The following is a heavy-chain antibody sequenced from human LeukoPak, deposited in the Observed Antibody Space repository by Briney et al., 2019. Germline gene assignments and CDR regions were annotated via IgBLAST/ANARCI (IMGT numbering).Heavy chain of an antibody. D-gene: IGHD3-3*01. J-gene: IGHJ6*02. V-gene: IGHV3-23*01. CDR3: AKGDDFWSGYYVYYYYGMDV. Sequence: QTGGSLRLSCAASGFTFSSYAMSWVRQAPGKGLEWVSAISGSGGSTYYADSVKGRFTISRDNSKNTLYLQMNSLRAEDTAVYYCAKGDDFWSGYYVYYYYGMDVWGQGTTVTVSS. CDR1: GFTFSSYA. CDR2: ISGSGGST.